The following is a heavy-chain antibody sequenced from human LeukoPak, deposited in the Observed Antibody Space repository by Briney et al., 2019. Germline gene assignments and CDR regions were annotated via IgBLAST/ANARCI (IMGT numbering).Heavy chain of an antibody. CDR3: ARGSGDYGGNWDY. CDR2: IWYDGSNK. J-gene: IGHJ4*02. D-gene: IGHD4-23*01. CDR1: GFTFSSYG. V-gene: IGHV3-33*01. Sequence: GGSLRLYCAASGFTFSSYGMHWVRQAPGKGLEWVAVIWYDGSNKYYADSVKGRFTISRDNSKNTLYLQMNSLRAEDTAVYYCARGSGDYGGNWDYWGQGTLVTVSS.